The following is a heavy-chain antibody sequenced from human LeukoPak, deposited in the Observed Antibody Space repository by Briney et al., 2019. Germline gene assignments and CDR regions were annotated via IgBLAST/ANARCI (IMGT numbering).Heavy chain of an antibody. CDR3: AKRSVGAKGFDY. J-gene: IGHJ4*02. Sequence: GGSLRLSCAASGFSFSSYAMSWVRQAPGKGLEWVSGISGSGDSTYYADSAKGRFTISRDKSKNTLYLQMNSLRAEDTAVYYCAKRSVGAKGFDYWGQGTLVTVSS. V-gene: IGHV3-23*01. D-gene: IGHD1-26*01. CDR2: ISGSGDST. CDR1: GFSFSSYA.